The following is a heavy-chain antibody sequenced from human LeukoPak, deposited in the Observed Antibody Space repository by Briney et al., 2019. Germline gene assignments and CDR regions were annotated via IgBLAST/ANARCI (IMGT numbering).Heavy chain of an antibody. J-gene: IGHJ3*02. V-gene: IGHV3-30*02. CDR2: VRYDGTIT. CDR1: GFTFSKYA. D-gene: IGHD3-3*01. Sequence: PGGSLRLSCAASGFTFSKYAMNWVRQAPGKGLDWVAFVRYDGTITYYAESVRGRFTIARDNSKNTLYQHMNSLRPEDSAVYYCAKEMGSFTRFGVVIGADEASDIWGQGTMVTVSS. CDR3: AKEMGSFTRFGVVIGADEASDI.